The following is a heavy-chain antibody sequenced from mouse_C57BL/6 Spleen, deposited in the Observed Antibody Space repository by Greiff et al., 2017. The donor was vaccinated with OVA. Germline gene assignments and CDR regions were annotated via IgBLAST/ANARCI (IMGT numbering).Heavy chain of an antibody. CDR1: GYTFTSYW. J-gene: IGHJ3*01. D-gene: IGHD4-1*02. CDR2: INPSNGGN. CDR3: ARPPSTGTGAWFAY. V-gene: IGHV1-53*01. Sequence: QVQLQQPGTELVKPGASVKLSCKASGYTFTSYWMHWVKQRPGKGLEWIGNINPSNGGNNYTEKFKSKATLTVDKSSSTAYMQLSSLTSDDSAVYYCARPPSTGTGAWFAYWGQGTLVTVAA.